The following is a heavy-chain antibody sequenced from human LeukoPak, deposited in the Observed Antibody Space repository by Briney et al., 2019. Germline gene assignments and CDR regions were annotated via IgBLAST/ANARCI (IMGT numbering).Heavy chain of an antibody. V-gene: IGHV1-69*04. CDR2: IIPILGIA. CDR3: ARAIAAAGIPWFDP. D-gene: IGHD6-13*01. CDR1: GGTFSSYA. J-gene: IGHJ5*02. Sequence: ASVKVSCEASGGTFSSYAISWVRQAPGQGLEWMGRIIPILGIANYAQKFQGRVTITADRSTSTAYMELSSLRSEDTAVYYCARAIAAAGIPWFDPWGQGTLVTVSS.